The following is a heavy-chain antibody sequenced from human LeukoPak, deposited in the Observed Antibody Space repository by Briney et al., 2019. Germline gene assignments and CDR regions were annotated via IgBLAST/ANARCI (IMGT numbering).Heavy chain of an antibody. Sequence: PGGSLRLSCAASGFTFSSYWMSWVRQAPGKGLEWVANIKQDGSEKYYVDSVKGRFTISRDNAKNSLYLQMNSLRAEDTAVYYCARERGGIAAAGFMDVWGKGTTVTVSS. D-gene: IGHD6-13*01. CDR2: IKQDGSEK. CDR3: ARERGGIAAAGFMDV. CDR1: GFTFSSYW. V-gene: IGHV3-7*01. J-gene: IGHJ6*03.